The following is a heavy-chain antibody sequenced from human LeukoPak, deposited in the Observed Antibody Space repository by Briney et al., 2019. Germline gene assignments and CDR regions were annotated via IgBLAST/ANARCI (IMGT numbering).Heavy chain of an antibody. D-gene: IGHD6-13*01. V-gene: IGHV3-23*01. CDR2: ISGSGGST. J-gene: IGHJ6*02. Sequence: GGSLRLSCAASGFTFSSYAMSWVRQAPGKGLEWVSAISGSGGSTYYADSVKGRFTISRDNSKNTLYLHMNSLRAEDTAVYYCAKAPYSSSWYDYYYGMDVWGQGTTVTVSS. CDR3: AKAPYSSSWYDYYYGMDV. CDR1: GFTFSSYA.